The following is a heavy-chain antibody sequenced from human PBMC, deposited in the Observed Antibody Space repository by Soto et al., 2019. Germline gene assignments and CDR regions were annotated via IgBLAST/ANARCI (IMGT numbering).Heavy chain of an antibody. J-gene: IGHJ6*02. V-gene: IGHV4-34*01. CDR3: ARGLGTTVTTYAYYYYYGMDV. CDR1: GGSFSGYY. CDR2: INHSGST. D-gene: IGHD4-17*01. Sequence: SETLSLTCAVYGGSFSGYYWSWIRQPPGKGLEWIGEINHSGSTNYNPSLKSRVTISVDTSKNQFSLKLSSVTAADTAVYYCARGLGTTVTTYAYYYYYGMDVWGQGTTVTVSS.